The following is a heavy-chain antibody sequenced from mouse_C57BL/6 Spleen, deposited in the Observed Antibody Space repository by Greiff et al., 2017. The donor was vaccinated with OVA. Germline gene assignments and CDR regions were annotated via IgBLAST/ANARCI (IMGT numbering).Heavy chain of an antibody. J-gene: IGHJ1*03. CDR1: GYTFTDYY. V-gene: IGHV1-19*01. Sequence: EVQLQQSGPVLVKPGASVKMSCKASGYTFTDYYMNWVKQSHGKSLEWIGVINPYNGGTSYNQKFKGKATLTVDKSSSTAYMELNSLTSEDSAVYYCARLGSSYGYFDVWGTGTTVTVSS. CDR3: ARLGSSYGYFDV. D-gene: IGHD1-1*01. CDR2: INPYNGGT.